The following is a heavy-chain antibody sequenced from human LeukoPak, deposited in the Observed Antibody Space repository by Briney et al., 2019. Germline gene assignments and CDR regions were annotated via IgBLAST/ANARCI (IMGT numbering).Heavy chain of an antibody. CDR1: GGTFSSYA. D-gene: IGHD6-19*01. CDR2: IIPIFGTA. V-gene: IGHV1-69*13. CDR3: ARDSSGWRGFDY. Sequence: VASVKVSCKASGGTFSSYAISWVRQAPGQGLEWMGGIIPIFGTANYAQKFQGRVTITADESTSTAYMELSSLRSEDTAVYYCARDSSGWRGFDYWGQGTLVTLSS. J-gene: IGHJ4*02.